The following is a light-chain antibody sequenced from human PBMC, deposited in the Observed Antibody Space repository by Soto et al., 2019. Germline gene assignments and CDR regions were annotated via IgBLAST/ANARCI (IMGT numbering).Light chain of an antibody. CDR1: QSFYNHY. CDR2: CAS. CDR3: QQFTFSLWT. Sequence: EVVLTQSPGTLSLSPGESATLSCRASQSFYNHYLAWYQQTPGQAPRPLIYCASTRATDIPDRFIASGSGTDFTLTIRRLEPEDFAVYYCQQFTFSLWTFGQGTRVEIK. J-gene: IGKJ1*01. V-gene: IGKV3-20*01.